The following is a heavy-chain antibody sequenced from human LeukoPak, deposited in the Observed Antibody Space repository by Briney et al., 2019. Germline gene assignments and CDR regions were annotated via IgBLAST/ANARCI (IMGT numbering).Heavy chain of an antibody. Sequence: GESLKISCKGSGYIFTNYWIGWVRQMPGKGLEWMGIIYPRDSDTRYSPSFQGQVTISADKSISTAYLQWRSLKASDTAMYFCARRESKLGIDSWGQGTLVTVSS. J-gene: IGHJ5*01. D-gene: IGHD7-27*01. CDR3: ARRESKLGIDS. CDR2: IYPRDSDT. CDR1: GYIFTNYW. V-gene: IGHV5-51*01.